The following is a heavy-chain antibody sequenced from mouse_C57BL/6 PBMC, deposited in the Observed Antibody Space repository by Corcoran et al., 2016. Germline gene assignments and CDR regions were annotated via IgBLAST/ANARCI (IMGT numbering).Heavy chain of an antibody. CDR3: APPTFYYSNYGFAY. V-gene: IGHV1-19*01. CDR2: INAYNGGT. J-gene: IGHJ3*01. CDR1: GYTFTDYY. D-gene: IGHD2-5*01. Sequence: EVQLQQSGPVLVKPGASVKMSCKASGYTFTDYYMNWVKQSHGKSLEWMGVINAYNGGTSYNQKFKGKATLTVDKSSSPAYMELNSLTSEDSAVYYCAPPTFYYSNYGFAYWGQGTLVTVSA.